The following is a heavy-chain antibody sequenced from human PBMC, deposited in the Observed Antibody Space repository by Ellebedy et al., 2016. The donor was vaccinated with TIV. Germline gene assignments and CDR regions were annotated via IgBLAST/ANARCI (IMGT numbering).Heavy chain of an antibody. D-gene: IGHD6-13*01. V-gene: IGHV3-23*01. CDR3: AQAPPQSSSSWYENWFDP. Sequence: PGGSLRLSCAASGFTFSSYAMSWVRQAPGMGLEWVSAISSSGGRTFYADSVKGRFTISRDNSNNTLYLQINSLRAEDTAVYYCAQAPPQSSSSWYENWFDPWGQGTLVTVSS. J-gene: IGHJ5*02. CDR1: GFTFSSYA. CDR2: ISSSGGRT.